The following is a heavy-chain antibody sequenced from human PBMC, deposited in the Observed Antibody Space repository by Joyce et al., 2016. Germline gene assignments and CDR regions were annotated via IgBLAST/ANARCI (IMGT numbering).Heavy chain of an antibody. V-gene: IGHV3-23*01. D-gene: IGHD2-15*01. Sequence: EVQLLDSGGGFMQPGGSLRLSCAASGFTFSSHIRTWVRQAPGKGLEWVSGIKSDGSTYYVDSVKGRFTISRDNSKNTVYLQMNSLRVEDTAIYYCAKGDCNGGSCYSSWGQGTLVTVSS. CDR3: AKGDCNGGSCYSS. J-gene: IGHJ5*02. CDR1: GFTFSSHI. CDR2: IKSDGST.